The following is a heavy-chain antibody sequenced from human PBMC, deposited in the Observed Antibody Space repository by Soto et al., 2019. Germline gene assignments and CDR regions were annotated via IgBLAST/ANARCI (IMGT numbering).Heavy chain of an antibody. V-gene: IGHV3-48*02. Sequence: EVQLLESGGGLVQPGGSLRLSCAASGFTFSAYSMNWVRQAPGKGLEWLSYISGDRAYIYYADSVRGRFTISRDNAENSPYLQMANLRDEDTAVYSCARQVYTVVTPIDFWGQGTLVTVSS. CDR1: GFTFSAYS. CDR3: ARQVYTVVTPIDF. J-gene: IGHJ4*02. D-gene: IGHD2-21*02. CDR2: ISGDRAYI.